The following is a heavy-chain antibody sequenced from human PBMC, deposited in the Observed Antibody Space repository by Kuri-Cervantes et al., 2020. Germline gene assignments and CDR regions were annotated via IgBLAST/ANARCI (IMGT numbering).Heavy chain of an antibody. CDR3: ARDPSIAAPNDAFDI. Sequence: ASVKVSCKASGYTFTSYYMHWVRQAPGQGLEWMGIINPSGGSTTYAQKFQGRVTMTRDTSTNTVYMELSSLRSEDTAVYYCARDPSIAAPNDAFDIWGQGTMVTVSS. CDR2: INPSGGST. CDR1: GYTFTSYY. V-gene: IGHV1-46*01. J-gene: IGHJ3*02. D-gene: IGHD6-6*01.